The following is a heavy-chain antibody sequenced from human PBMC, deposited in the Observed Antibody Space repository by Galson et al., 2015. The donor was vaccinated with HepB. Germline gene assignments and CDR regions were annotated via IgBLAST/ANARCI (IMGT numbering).Heavy chain of an antibody. CDR2: INSDGSTT. Sequence: SLRLSCAASGFTFSDYWMRWVRQAPGKDLMWVSHINSDGSTTTYADSVKGRFTISRDNAENTLCLQMNSLSAEDTAVYYCTRENYYRLDVWGQGTTVTVSS. CDR3: TRENYYRLDV. CDR1: GFTFSDYW. J-gene: IGHJ6*02. V-gene: IGHV3-74*01.